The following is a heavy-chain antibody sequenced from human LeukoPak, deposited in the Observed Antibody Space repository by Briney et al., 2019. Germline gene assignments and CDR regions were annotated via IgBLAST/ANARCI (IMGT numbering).Heavy chain of an antibody. V-gene: IGHV1-18*04. CDR2: ISAYNGNT. CDR1: GYTFTSYG. D-gene: IGHD3-10*01. J-gene: IGHJ4*02. Sequence: ASVKVSCKASGYTFTSYGISWVRQAPGQGLEWMGWISAYNGNTNYAQELQGRVTMTTDTSTSTAYMELRSLRSDDTAVYYCARSVDYYGSGSQRDFDYWGQGTLVTVSS. CDR3: ARSVDYYGSGSQRDFDY.